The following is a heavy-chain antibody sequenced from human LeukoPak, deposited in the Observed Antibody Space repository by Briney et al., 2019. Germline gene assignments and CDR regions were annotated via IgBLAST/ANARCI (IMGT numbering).Heavy chain of an antibody. J-gene: IGHJ6*02. CDR2: IYPGDSDT. CDR3: ARHDYCSSTSCYYYYGMDV. V-gene: IGHV5-51*01. CDR1: GYSFTGYW. D-gene: IGHD2-2*01. Sequence: GESLKISCKGSGYSFTGYWIGWVRRMPGKGLEWMGIIYPGDSDTRYSPSFQGQVTISADKSISTAYLQWSSLKASDTAMYYCARHDYCSSTSCYYYYGMDVWGQGTTVTVSS.